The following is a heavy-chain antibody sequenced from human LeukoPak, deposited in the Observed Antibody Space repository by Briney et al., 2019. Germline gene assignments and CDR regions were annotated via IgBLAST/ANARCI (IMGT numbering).Heavy chain of an antibody. Sequence: GGSLRLSCAASGFTFSSYAMSWVRQAPGKGLVWVSRVNSDGDSTTYADSVKGRFTISRDNAQNTLYLEMNSLRAEDTAVYYCTRGGFQHALDIWGQGTMVTVSS. CDR1: GFTFSSYA. CDR3: TRGGFQHALDI. J-gene: IGHJ3*02. D-gene: IGHD2-15*01. V-gene: IGHV3-74*01. CDR2: VNSDGDST.